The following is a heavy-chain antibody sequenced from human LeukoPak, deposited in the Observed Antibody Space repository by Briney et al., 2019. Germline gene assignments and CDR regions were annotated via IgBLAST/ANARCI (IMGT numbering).Heavy chain of an antibody. CDR1: GGSISGYY. Sequence: SETLSLTCTVSGGSISGYYWSWIRQPPGKGLEWIGYIYYSGSTNYNPSLKSRVTISVDASKNQFSLKLSSVTAADTAVYYCARGAPHYYGSGSYYKSPFDYWGQGTLVTVSS. CDR2: IYYSGST. CDR3: ARGAPHYYGSGSYYKSPFDY. D-gene: IGHD3-10*01. J-gene: IGHJ4*02. V-gene: IGHV4-59*01.